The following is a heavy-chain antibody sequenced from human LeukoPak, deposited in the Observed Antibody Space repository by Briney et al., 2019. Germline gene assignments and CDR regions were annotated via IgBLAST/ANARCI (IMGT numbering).Heavy chain of an antibody. D-gene: IGHD3-22*01. J-gene: IGHJ4*02. CDR2: IYYSGST. CDR3: ATHDSSGAWFDY. CDR1: GGSISSYY. Sequence: SETLSLTCTVSGGSISSYYWSWIRQPPGKGLEWIVYIYYSGSTNYNPSLKSRVTISVDTSKNQFSLKLSSVTAADTVVYYCATHDSSGAWFDYWGQGTLVTVSS. V-gene: IGHV4-59*08.